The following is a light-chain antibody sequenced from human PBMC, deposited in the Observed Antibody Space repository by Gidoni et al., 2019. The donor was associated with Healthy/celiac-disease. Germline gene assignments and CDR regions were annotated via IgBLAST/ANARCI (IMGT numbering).Light chain of an antibody. J-gene: IGKJ1*01. V-gene: IGKV1-39*01. Sequence: DIQMTQSPSSLSASVGDRVTITCRASQIISSYLNWYQQKPGKAPKLLIDAASSLQSGVPSRFSGSGSGTDFTLTISSLQPEDFATYYCQQSYSTPWTFGQGTKVEIK. CDR3: QQSYSTPWT. CDR2: AAS. CDR1: QIISSY.